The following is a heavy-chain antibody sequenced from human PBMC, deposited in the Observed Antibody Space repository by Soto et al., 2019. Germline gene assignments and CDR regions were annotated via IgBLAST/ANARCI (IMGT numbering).Heavy chain of an antibody. CDR2: INHSGST. V-gene: IGHV4-34*01. D-gene: IGHD6-6*01. Sequence: TSETLSLTCAVYGGSFSGYYWSWIRQPPGKGLEWIGEINHSGSTNYNPSLKSRVTISVDTSKNQFSLKLSSVTAADTAVYYCARGRDTGAARPTLYRYWGQGTLVTVSS. CDR3: ARGRDTGAARPTLYRY. J-gene: IGHJ4*02. CDR1: GGSFSGYY.